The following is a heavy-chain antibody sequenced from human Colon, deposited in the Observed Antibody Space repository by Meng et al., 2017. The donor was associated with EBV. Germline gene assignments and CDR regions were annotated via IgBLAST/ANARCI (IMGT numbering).Heavy chain of an antibody. D-gene: IGHD4-17*01. CDR3: APRKDYGAP. CDR1: GFTFSSYA. Sequence: LLDFGGVFVQPGGSLRLSCAASGFTFSSYAMIWVRQAPGKGLEWVSSISGSGGSTYYSDSVKGRFTISRDNSKNTLYLQMNSLRAEDTAVYYCAPRKDYGAPWGQGTLVTVSS. J-gene: IGHJ5*02. V-gene: IGHV3-23*01. CDR2: ISGSGGST.